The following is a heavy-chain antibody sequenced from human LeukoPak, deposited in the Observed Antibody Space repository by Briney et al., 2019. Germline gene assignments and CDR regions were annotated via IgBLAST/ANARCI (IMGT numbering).Heavy chain of an antibody. V-gene: IGHV3-30*02. J-gene: IGHJ4*02. Sequence: PGGSLRLSCEPPGFNFSTNGMHWVRQAPGKGLEWVSFIRFDGTKTFYGDSVRGRFTISRDNPKNTLYLQLSSLRGDDTAVYYCARDFDDVNGNYYYIPDYWGQGTLVAVFS. D-gene: IGHD3-10*01. CDR2: IRFDGTKT. CDR1: GFNFSTNG. CDR3: ARDFDDVNGNYYYIPDY.